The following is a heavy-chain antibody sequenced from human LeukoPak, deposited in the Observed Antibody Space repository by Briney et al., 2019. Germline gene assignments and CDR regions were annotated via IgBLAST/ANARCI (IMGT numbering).Heavy chain of an antibody. J-gene: IGHJ3*02. D-gene: IGHD6-19*01. CDR1: GFTFSSYD. Sequence: SGGSLRLSCAASGFTFSSYDTHWVRQATGKGLEWVSAIGTAGDTYYPGSVKGRFTISRENAKNSLYLQMNSLRAGDTAVYYCARGLAVAGADAFDIWGQGTMVTVSS. V-gene: IGHV3-13*01. CDR3: ARGLAVAGADAFDI. CDR2: IGTAGDT.